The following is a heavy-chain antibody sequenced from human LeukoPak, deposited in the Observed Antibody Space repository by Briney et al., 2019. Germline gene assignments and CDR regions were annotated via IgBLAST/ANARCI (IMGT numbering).Heavy chain of an antibody. CDR1: GFTFTSYP. D-gene: IGHD2-21*01. Sequence: GGSLRLSCAASGFTFTSYPMHWGRRDPGKGLEWGAGISYDGKNKYYADSVKGRFTISRDNSKNTLYLQTNSLRAEDTAVYYCARDRSISAADYYFDSWGQGTLVTVSS. V-gene: IGHV3-30*04. CDR3: ARDRSISAADYYFDS. CDR2: ISYDGKNK. J-gene: IGHJ4*02.